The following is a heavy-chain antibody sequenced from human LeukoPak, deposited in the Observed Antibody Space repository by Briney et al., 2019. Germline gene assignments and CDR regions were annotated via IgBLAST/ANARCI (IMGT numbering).Heavy chain of an antibody. CDR3: ARQWLAFDS. CDR1: GFTFSSYW. CDR2: IKQDGSEK. Sequence: GGSLRLSCAASGFTFSSYWMSWVRQAPGKGLEWVANIKQDGSEKNYADSVKARFTISRDNSKSSLFLQMNSLRVEDTAVYFCARQWLAFDSWGQGTLVAVSS. D-gene: IGHD6-19*01. V-gene: IGHV3-7*01. J-gene: IGHJ4*02.